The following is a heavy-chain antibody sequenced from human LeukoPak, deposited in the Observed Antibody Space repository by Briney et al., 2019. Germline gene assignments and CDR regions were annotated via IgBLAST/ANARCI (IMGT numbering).Heavy chain of an antibody. J-gene: IGHJ5*02. CDR3: AKETGSSWFDP. CDR2: ISWNSGSI. D-gene: IGHD1-1*01. V-gene: IGHV3-9*01. CDR1: GFTFDDYA. Sequence: GGSLRLSCAASGFTFDDYAMHWVRQAPGKGLEWVSGISWNSGSIGYADSVKGGFTISRDNAKNSLYLQMNSLRAEDTALYYCAKETGSSWFDPWGQGTLVTVSS.